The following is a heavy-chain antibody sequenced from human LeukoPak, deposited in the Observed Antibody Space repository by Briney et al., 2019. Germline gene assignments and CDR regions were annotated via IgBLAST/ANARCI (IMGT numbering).Heavy chain of an antibody. J-gene: IGHJ4*02. D-gene: IGHD6-19*01. CDR3: AKDPRYSSGWYELNYFDY. Sequence: PGGSLRLSCAASGFTFSSYAMSWVRQAPGKGLEWVSAISGSGGSTYHADSVKGRFTISRDNSKNTLYLQMNSLRAEDTAVYYCAKDPRYSSGWYELNYFDYWGQGTLVTVSS. CDR1: GFTFSSYA. V-gene: IGHV3-23*01. CDR2: ISGSGGST.